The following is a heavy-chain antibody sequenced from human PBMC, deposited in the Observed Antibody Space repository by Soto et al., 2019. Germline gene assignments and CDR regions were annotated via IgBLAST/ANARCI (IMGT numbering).Heavy chain of an antibody. Sequence: PSEPLSLTCAVSGCSISSSNWSSWVRQPPGKGLEWIGEIYHSGSTNYNPSLKSRVTISVDKSKNQFSLKLSSVTAADTAVYYCTTATAVGDYPYWRKRTLFP. CDR1: GCSISSSNW. CDR3: TTATAVGDYPY. V-gene: IGHV4-4*02. J-gene: IGHJ4*02. CDR2: IYHSGST. D-gene: IGHD2-21*01.